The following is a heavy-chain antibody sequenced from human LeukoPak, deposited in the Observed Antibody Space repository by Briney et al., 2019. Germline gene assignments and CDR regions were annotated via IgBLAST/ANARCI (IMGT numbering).Heavy chain of an antibody. CDR3: ARGIWFGQLNWFDP. CDR2: INHSGST. V-gene: IGHV4-34*01. D-gene: IGHD3-10*01. CDR1: GGSFSGYY. J-gene: IGHJ5*02. Sequence: SETLSLTCAVYGGSFSGYYWSWIRQPPGKGLEWIGEINHSGSTNYNPSLKSRVTISVDTSKNQFSLKLSSVTAADTAVYYCARGIWFGQLNWFDPWGQGTLVTVSS.